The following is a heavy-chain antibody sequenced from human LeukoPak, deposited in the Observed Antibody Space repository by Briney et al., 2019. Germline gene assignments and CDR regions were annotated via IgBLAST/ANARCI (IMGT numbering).Heavy chain of an antibody. V-gene: IGHV3-7*01. CDR3: ASGHIAAGYYFDY. J-gene: IGHJ4*02. Sequence: GGSLRLSCAASGFTFSSYWMSWVRQAPGKGLEWVANIKQDGSEKYYVDSVKGRFTISRDNAKNSLYLQMNSLRAEDTAVYYCASGHIAAGYYFDYWGQGTLVTVSS. CDR2: IKQDGSEK. CDR1: GFTFSSYW. D-gene: IGHD6-13*01.